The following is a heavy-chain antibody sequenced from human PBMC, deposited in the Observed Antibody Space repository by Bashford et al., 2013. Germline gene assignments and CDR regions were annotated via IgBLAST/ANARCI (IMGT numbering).Heavy chain of an antibody. Sequence: RQAPGKGLEWVSYISSSGSTIYYADSVKGRFTISRDNAKNSLYLQMNSLRAEDTAVYYCARGESRRSIAAAGTSAYNWFDPGAREPWSPPPQ. V-gene: IGHV3-11*01. D-gene: IGHD6-13*01. CDR2: ISSSGSTI. J-gene: IGHJ5*02. CDR3: ARGESRRSIAAAGTSAYNWFDP.